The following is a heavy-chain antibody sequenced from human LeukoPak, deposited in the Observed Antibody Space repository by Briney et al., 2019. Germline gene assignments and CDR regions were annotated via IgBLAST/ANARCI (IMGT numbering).Heavy chain of an antibody. CDR1: GYTFTGYY. J-gene: IGHJ4*02. CDR3: ARGYGGYEFLCDY. Sequence: ASVKVSCKASGYTFTGYYMHWVRQPPGQGLEWMGWINPNSGGTNYAQKFQDRVTMTRDTSISTAYMELSRLRSDDTAVYVCARGYGGYEFLCDYWGEGTLVSLSS. V-gene: IGHV1-2*02. D-gene: IGHD5-12*01. CDR2: INPNSGGT.